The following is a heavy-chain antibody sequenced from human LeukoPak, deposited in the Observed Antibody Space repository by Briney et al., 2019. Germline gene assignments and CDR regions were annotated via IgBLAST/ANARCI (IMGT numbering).Heavy chain of an antibody. CDR2: INPSGGST. CDR3: ARDFGAYYDSSGQDY. CDR1: GYTFTSYG. J-gene: IGHJ4*02. V-gene: IGHV1-46*01. D-gene: IGHD3-22*01. Sequence: ASVKVSCKASGYTFTSYGISWVRQAPGQGLEWMGIINPSGGSTSYAQKFQGRVTMTRDMSTSTVYMELSSLRSEDTAVYYCARDFGAYYDSSGQDYWGQGTLVTVSS.